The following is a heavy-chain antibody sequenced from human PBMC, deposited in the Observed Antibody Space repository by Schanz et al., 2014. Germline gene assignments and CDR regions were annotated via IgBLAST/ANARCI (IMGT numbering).Heavy chain of an antibody. CDR1: GFTFSSYG. Sequence: LVESGGGVVQPGRSLRLSCAASGFTFSSYGMHWVRQVPGEGLEWVAVVCYDGSKKYYADSVKGRFTTSRDNSKNTMYLQMNSLRAEDTAVYYCVKDLQRELLRDDHYYGMDVWGQGTTVTVSS. J-gene: IGHJ6*02. V-gene: IGHV3-33*06. CDR3: VKDLQRELLRDDHYYGMDV. CDR2: VCYDGSKK. D-gene: IGHD1-26*01.